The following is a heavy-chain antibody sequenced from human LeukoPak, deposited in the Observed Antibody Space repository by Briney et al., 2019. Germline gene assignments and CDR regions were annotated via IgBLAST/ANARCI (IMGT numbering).Heavy chain of an antibody. CDR3: ARPFSGYPYYYYYGMDV. Sequence: SETLSLTCAVYGGSFSGYYWSWIRQPPGKGLEWIGEINHSGSTNYNPSLKSRVTISVDTSKNQFSLKLSSVTAADTAVYYCARPFSGYPYYYYYGMDVWGQGTTVTVSS. CDR2: INHSGST. J-gene: IGHJ6*02. D-gene: IGHD3-22*01. V-gene: IGHV4-34*01. CDR1: GGSFSGYY.